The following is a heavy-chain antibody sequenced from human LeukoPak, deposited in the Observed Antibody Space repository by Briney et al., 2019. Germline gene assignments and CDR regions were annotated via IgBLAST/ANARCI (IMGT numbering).Heavy chain of an antibody. CDR1: GGSISSGGYS. V-gene: IGHV4-30-2*01. D-gene: IGHD4-23*01. CDR2: IYHSGST. CDR3: ARATGGMTTVVTAFDY. J-gene: IGHJ4*02. Sequence: SETLSLTCAVSGGSISSGGYSWGWIRQPPGKGLEWIGYIYHSGSTYYHPSLKSRVTISVDRSKNQFSLKLSSVTAADTAVYYCARATGGMTTVVTAFDYWGQGTLVTVSS.